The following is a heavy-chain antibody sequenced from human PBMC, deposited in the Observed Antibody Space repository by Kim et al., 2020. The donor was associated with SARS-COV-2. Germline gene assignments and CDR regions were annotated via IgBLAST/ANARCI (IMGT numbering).Heavy chain of an antibody. D-gene: IGHD5-12*01. CDR2: ISSSSSYI. CDR3: ARDGWGYDYYYYYGMDV. Sequence: GGSLRLSCAASGFTFSSYSMNWVRQAPGKGLEWVSSISSSSSYIYYADSVKGRFTISRDNAKNSLYLQMNSLRAEDTAVYYCARDGWGYDYYYYYGMDVWGQGTTVTVSS. J-gene: IGHJ6*02. V-gene: IGHV3-21*01. CDR1: GFTFSSYS.